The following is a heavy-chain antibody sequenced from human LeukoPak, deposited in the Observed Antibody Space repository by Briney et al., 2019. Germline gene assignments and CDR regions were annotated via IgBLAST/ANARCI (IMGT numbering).Heavy chain of an antibody. CDR3: ARTALYYYDSSGYLFDI. CDR1: GGSISSGGYY. CDR2: IYYSGST. Sequence: SETLSLTCTVSGGSISSGGYYWSWLRQHPGKGLEWIGYIYYSGSTYYNPSLKSRVTISVDTFKNQFSLKLSSVTAADTAVYYCARTALYYYDSSGYLFDIWGQGTMVTVSS. J-gene: IGHJ3*02. D-gene: IGHD3-22*01. V-gene: IGHV4-31*03.